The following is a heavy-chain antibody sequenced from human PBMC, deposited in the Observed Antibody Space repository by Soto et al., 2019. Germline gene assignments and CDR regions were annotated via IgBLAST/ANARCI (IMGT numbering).Heavy chain of an antibody. Sequence: LSLTFTVSGGSISSGGYYWSWIRQHPGKGLEWIGYIYYSGSTYYNPSLKSRVTISVDTSKNQFSLKLSSVTAADTAVYYCARRVRIAYCSSTSCYGFDPWGQGTLVTVSS. CDR1: GGSISSGGYY. CDR2: IYYSGST. V-gene: IGHV4-31*03. CDR3: ARRVRIAYCSSTSCYGFDP. D-gene: IGHD2-2*01. J-gene: IGHJ5*02.